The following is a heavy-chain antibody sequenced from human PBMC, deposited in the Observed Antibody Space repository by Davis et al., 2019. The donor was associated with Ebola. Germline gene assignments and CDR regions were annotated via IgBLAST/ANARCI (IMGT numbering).Heavy chain of an antibody. V-gene: IGHV3-30*18. Sequence: GGSLRLSCAASGFTFSSYGMHWVRQAPGKGLEWVAVISYDGSNKYYADSVKGRFTISRDNSKNTLYLQMNSLRAEDTAVYYCAKSLTVTTFAYYYYGMDVWGQGTTVTVSS. CDR3: AKSLTVTTFAYYYYGMDV. CDR2: ISYDGSNK. D-gene: IGHD4-11*01. CDR1: GFTFSSYG. J-gene: IGHJ6*02.